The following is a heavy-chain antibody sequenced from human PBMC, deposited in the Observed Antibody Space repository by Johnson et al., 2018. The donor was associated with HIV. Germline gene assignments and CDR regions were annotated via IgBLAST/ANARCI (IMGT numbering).Heavy chain of an antibody. CDR2: ISWDGGST. D-gene: IGHD5-24*01. V-gene: IGHV3-43D*03. CDR1: GFTFDDYA. CDR3: AKPPMATSIPSDALDI. J-gene: IGHJ3*02. Sequence: EVQLVESGGVVVQPGGSLRLSCAASGFTFDDYAMHWVRQAPGKGLEWVSLISWDGGSTYYADSVKGRFPNSRDNSKNTLYLHMNRLRAEDTAVYYCAKPPMATSIPSDALDIWGQGTMVTVSS.